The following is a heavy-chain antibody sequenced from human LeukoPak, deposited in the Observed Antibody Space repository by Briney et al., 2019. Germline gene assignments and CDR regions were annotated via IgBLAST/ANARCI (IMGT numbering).Heavy chain of an antibody. CDR3: ARDHYYDSSGYFPRAFDI. V-gene: IGHV4-59*01. J-gene: IGHJ3*02. CDR1: GGSISSYY. D-gene: IGHD3-22*01. Sequence: SETLSLTCTVSGGSISSYYWSWIRQPPGKGLEWIGYIYYGGSTNYNPSLKSRVTISVDTSKNQFSLKLSSVTAADTAVYYCARDHYYDSSGYFPRAFDIWGQGTMVTVSS. CDR2: IYYGGST.